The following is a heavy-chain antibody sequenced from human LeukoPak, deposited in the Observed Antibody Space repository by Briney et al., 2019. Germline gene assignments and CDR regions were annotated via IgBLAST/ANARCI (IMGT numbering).Heavy chain of an antibody. CDR1: GFTFSDYY. J-gene: IGHJ4*02. CDR3: AKGADTAMVPNDY. CDR2: ISGSGGST. V-gene: IGHV3-23*01. D-gene: IGHD5-18*01. Sequence: GGSLRLSCAASGFTFSDYYMSWIRQAPGKGLEWVSVISGSGGSTYYADSVKGRFTISRDNSKNTLYLQMNSLRAEDTAVYYCAKGADTAMVPNDYWGQGTLVTVSS.